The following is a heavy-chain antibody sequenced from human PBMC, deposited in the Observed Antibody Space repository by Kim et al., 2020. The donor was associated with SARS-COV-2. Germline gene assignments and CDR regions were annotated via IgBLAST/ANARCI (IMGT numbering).Heavy chain of an antibody. Sequence: NCNTKYSKKIPGRVNITRDTAASTAYMELSSLRSEDTAVYYCARKREGMDVWGKGNTVTVSS. CDR2: NCNT. CDR3: ARKREGMDV. V-gene: IGHV1-3*01. J-gene: IGHJ6*03.